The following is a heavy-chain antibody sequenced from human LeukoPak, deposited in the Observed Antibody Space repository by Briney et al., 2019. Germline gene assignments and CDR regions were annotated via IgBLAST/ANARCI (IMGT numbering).Heavy chain of an antibody. V-gene: IGHV3-15*01. J-gene: IGHJ4*02. CDR1: GFTFNDAW. CDR3: TTEYWGAFNY. CDR2: IKSKRDGGTT. D-gene: IGHD7-27*01. Sequence: KSGGSLRPSCAASGFTFNDAWMSWVRQAPGKGLEWVGHIKSKRDGGTTDYGAPVKGRFTISRDDSRNTLYLQMNSLKTEDTAVYYCTTEYWGAFNYWGQGTLVTVSS.